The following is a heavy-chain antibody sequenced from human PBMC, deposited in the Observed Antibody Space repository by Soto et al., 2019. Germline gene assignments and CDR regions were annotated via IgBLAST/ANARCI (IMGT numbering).Heavy chain of an antibody. CDR3: ARDGGGGGATFYYYYYGMDV. D-gene: IGHD1-26*01. CDR1: GGSISSYY. V-gene: IGHV4-59*01. J-gene: IGHJ6*02. Sequence: SETLSLTCTVSGGSISSYYWSWIRQPPGKGLEWIGYIYYSGSTNYNPSLKSRVTISVDTSKNQFSLKLSSVTAADTAVYYCARDGGGGGATFYYYYYGMDVWGQGTTVTVSS. CDR2: IYYSGST.